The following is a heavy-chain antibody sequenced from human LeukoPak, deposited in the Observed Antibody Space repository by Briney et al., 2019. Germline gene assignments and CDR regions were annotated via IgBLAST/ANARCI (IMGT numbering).Heavy chain of an antibody. CDR2: IIPILGIA. CDR3: ASVNCSCGSCYQELRY. V-gene: IGHV1-69*02. J-gene: IGHJ4*02. Sequence: SVKVSCKASGGTFSSYTISWVRQAPGQGLEWMGRIIPILGIANYAQKFQGRVTITADKSTSTAYMELSSLRSEDTAVYYCASVNCSCGSCYQELRYWGQGTLVTVSS. CDR1: GGTFSSYT. D-gene: IGHD2-15*01.